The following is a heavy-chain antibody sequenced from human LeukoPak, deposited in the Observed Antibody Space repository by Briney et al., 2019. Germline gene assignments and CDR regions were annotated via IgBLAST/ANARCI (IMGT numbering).Heavy chain of an antibody. D-gene: IGHD6-19*01. CDR2: ISSDGANT. J-gene: IGHJ6*02. Sequence: AESLRLSCDASGFTRSNYAIQWLRQAPGKQPEYVSAISSDGANTYYANSVKGRFTISRDNSKNTLYLQMGSLRAEDMAVYYCARVASIGYTSGWYGLLDVWGQGTTVTVSS. V-gene: IGHV3-64*01. CDR3: ARVASIGYTSGWYGLLDV. CDR1: GFTRSNYA.